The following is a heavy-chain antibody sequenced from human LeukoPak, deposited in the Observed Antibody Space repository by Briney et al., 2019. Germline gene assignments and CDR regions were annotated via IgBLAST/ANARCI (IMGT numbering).Heavy chain of an antibody. CDR2: INPNSGGT. Sequence: GASVKVSCKASGYTFTGYYMHWVRQAPGQGLEWMGWINPNSGGTNYAQKFQGRVTMTRDTSISTAYMELSRLRSDDTAVYYCARSDGGTSNSGSYYHYYYYMDVWGKGTTVTVSS. J-gene: IGHJ6*03. CDR1: GYTFTGYY. V-gene: IGHV1-2*02. D-gene: IGHD1-26*01. CDR3: ARSDGGTSNSGSYYHYYYYMDV.